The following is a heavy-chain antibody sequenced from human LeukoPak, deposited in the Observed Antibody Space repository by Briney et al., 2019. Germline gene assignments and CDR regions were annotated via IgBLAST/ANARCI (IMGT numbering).Heavy chain of an antibody. CDR2: ISGGRT. CDR1: GFTFGDYL. J-gene: IGHJ4*02. Sequence: PGGSLRLSCAASGFTFGDYLRSWFRQAPGKGLEWVGCISGGRTEYAASVKGRFTISRYDSTSIAYLQMNSLTTADTAVYYCSRGSGWLSVYWGQGTLATVSS. V-gene: IGHV3-49*03. D-gene: IGHD6-19*01. CDR3: SRGSGWLSVY.